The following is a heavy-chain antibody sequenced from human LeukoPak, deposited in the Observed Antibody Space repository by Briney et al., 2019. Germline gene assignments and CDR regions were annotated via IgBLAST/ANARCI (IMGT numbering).Heavy chain of an antibody. D-gene: IGHD3-22*01. CDR3: SSNTGYYYHPDY. J-gene: IGHJ4*02. CDR2: IGTKLYGETT. V-gene: IGHV3-22*01. Sequence: GGSLRLSCAASGFTVSSNYMSWVRQAPGKGLEWVAFIGTKLYGETTQYAASVKGRFSISRDDSKNIAYLQMNSLETEDTAVYYCSSNTGYYYHPDYWGQGTLVTVSS. CDR1: GFTVSSNY.